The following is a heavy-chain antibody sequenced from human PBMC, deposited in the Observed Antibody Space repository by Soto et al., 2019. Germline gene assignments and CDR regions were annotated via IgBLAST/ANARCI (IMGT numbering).Heavy chain of an antibody. CDR1: GFTFSSHG. CDR3: ASQLAYDAFDI. Sequence: PGGSLRLSCVASGFTFSSHGMNWVRQAPGKGLEWVALIWNTGNTKYYTESVKGRFTIFRDNSRNTLYLEVSSVRAEDTAVYYCASQLAYDAFDIWGQGTMVTVSS. V-gene: IGHV3-33*01. J-gene: IGHJ3*02. D-gene: IGHD6-6*01. CDR2: IWNTGNTK.